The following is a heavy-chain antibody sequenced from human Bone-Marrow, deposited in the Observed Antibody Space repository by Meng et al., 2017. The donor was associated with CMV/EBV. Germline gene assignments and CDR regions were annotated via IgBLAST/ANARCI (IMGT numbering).Heavy chain of an antibody. CDR2: IYSGGST. V-gene: IGHV3-66*02. CDR1: GFTVSSNY. D-gene: IGHD4-17*01. J-gene: IGHJ6*02. CDR3: ARDFRFYGDYGYYYYGMDV. Sequence: GESLKISCAASGFTVSSNYMSWVRQAPGKGLEWVSVIYSGGSTYYADSVKGRFTISRDNSKNKLYLQMNSLRAEDTAVYYCARDFRFYGDYGYYYYGMDVWGQGTTVTVSS.